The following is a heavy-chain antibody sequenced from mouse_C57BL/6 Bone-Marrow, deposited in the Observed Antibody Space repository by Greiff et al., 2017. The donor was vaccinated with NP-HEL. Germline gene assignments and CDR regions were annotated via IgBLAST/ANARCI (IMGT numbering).Heavy chain of an antibody. CDR1: GYSFTDYN. CDR2: INPNYGTT. D-gene: IGHD1-1*01. V-gene: IGHV1-39*01. J-gene: IGHJ2*01. Sequence: VQLQQSGPELVKPGASVKISCKASGYSFTDYNMNWVKQSHGKSLEWIGVINPNYGTTSYNQKLKGKATLTVDQTSSTAYRQHNSLTSEDSAGYYGAYYGSSYDYWGQGTTLTVSS. CDR3: AYYGSSYDY.